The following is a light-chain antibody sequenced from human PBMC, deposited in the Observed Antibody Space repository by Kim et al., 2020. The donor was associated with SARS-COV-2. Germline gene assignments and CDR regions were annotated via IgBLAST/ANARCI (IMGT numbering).Light chain of an antibody. CDR3: GTWDSSLSAVV. J-gene: IGLJ2*01. Sequence: QKVTISCSESSSNIGKNYVSWYQQLPKTAPKLLIYDNNERPSGIPDRFSGSKSGTSATLGITGLQTGDEADYYCGTWDSSLSAVVFGGGTQLTVL. CDR1: SSNIGKNY. V-gene: IGLV1-51*01. CDR2: DNN.